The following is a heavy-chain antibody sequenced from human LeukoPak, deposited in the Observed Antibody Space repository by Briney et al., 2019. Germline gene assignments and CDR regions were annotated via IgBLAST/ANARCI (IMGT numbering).Heavy chain of an antibody. CDR1: GYTFTTYY. Sequence: ASVKVSCKASGYTFTTYYMHWVRQAPGQGLEWMGVINPSGASTSYAQKFQGRVTMTRDTSTSTVYMELSSLRSEDTAVYYCAREKNWNYDRGSNHDYWGQGTLVTVSS. CDR2: INPSGAST. CDR3: AREKNWNYDRGSNHDY. D-gene: IGHD1-7*01. J-gene: IGHJ4*02. V-gene: IGHV1-46*03.